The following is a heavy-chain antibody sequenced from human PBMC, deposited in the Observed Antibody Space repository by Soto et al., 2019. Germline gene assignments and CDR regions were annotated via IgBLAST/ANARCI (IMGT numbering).Heavy chain of an antibody. CDR1: GGSISSSSYY. J-gene: IGHJ4*02. V-gene: IGHV4-39*01. D-gene: IGHD5-12*01. CDR3: ARHTVATILFDY. Sequence: SETLSLTCTVSGGSISSSSYYWGWIRQPPGKGLEWIGSIYYSGSTYYNPSLKSRVTISVDTSKNQFSLKLSSVTAADTAVYYCARHTVATILFDYWGQGTLVTVSS. CDR2: IYYSGST.